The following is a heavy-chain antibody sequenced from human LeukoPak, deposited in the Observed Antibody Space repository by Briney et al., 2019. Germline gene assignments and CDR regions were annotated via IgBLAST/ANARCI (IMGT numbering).Heavy chain of an antibody. V-gene: IGHV4-34*01. J-gene: IGHJ6*03. Sequence: KPSETLSLTCAVYGGSFSGYYWSWIRQPPGKGLEWIGEINHSGSTNYNPSLKSRVTISVDTSKNQFSLKLSSVTAADTAVYYCARKRMGIAAAANRESYISRRRDYYYYYMDVWGKGTTVTISS. CDR2: INHSGST. CDR3: ARKRMGIAAAANRESYISRRRDYYYYYMDV. CDR1: GGSFSGYY. D-gene: IGHD6-13*01.